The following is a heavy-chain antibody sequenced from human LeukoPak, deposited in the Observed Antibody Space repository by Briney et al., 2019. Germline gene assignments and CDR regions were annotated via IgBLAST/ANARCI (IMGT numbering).Heavy chain of an antibody. Sequence: PSETLSPTCAVSGGSISSGGYSWSWIRQPPGKGLEWIGYIYHSGSTYYHPSLKSRATISVDRSKNQFSLKLSSVTAADTAVYYCARDHMVRGVLWGQGTLVTVSS. V-gene: IGHV4-30-2*01. CDR2: IYHSGST. D-gene: IGHD3-10*01. J-gene: IGHJ4*02. CDR1: GGSISSGGYS. CDR3: ARDHMVRGVL.